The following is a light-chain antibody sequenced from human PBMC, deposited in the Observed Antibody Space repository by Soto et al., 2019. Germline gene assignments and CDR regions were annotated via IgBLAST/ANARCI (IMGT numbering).Light chain of an antibody. Sequence: DIQMTQSPSSLSSCIGDRFTISGRASQDISSSLNWYQHKSGKAPKLLIYAASGLHSGVPSRFSGSGSGTDFTLTISSLQPEDSATYYCQQTYSTPPTFGQGTKVDIK. CDR2: AAS. CDR3: QQTYSTPPT. V-gene: IGKV1-39*01. CDR1: QDISSS. J-gene: IGKJ1*01.